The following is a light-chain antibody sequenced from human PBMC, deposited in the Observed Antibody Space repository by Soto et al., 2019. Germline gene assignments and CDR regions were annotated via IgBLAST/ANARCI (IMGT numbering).Light chain of an antibody. CDR2: ATS. CDR3: QQYDTSPPMYT. V-gene: IGKV3-20*01. CDR1: QSVSSY. Sequence: NVLTHSPGTLSLSPWERATLSCRASQSVSSYLAWYQQKPDQSPRLLIYATSTRAAGIPDRFSGSGSGTDFTLTISRLEPDDVAVYYCQQYDTSPPMYTFGQGTKVDIK. J-gene: IGKJ2*01.